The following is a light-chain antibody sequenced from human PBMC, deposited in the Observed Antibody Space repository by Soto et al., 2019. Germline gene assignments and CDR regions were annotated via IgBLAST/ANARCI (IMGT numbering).Light chain of an antibody. Sequence: DIQMTQSQSSVSASVGDRVTITCRASQGIYNWIAWYQQKPGKAPKLLISAVSNLQSGVPSRFRGSGDGTDFTLTISSLQPEDFATYYCQQANTFPLTLGPGTKVDIK. V-gene: IGKV1D-12*01. CDR1: QGIYNW. CDR2: AVS. J-gene: IGKJ3*01. CDR3: QQANTFPLT.